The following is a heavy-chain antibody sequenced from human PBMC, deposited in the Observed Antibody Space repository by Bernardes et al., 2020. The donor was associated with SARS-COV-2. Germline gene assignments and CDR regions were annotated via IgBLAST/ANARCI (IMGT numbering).Heavy chain of an antibody. J-gene: IGHJ3*02. CDR3: ARDRRSRPAANSGNYLEKYAFDI. CDR2: ISAYNGDT. V-gene: IGHV1-18*01. CDR1: GYTFASYA. Sequence: AAVKDSCKAFGYTFASYAISWVRQAPGKGLEWMAWISAYNGDTYYTQKVQGRVTMTTDTSTSTAYMELRGLRSDDTAVYYCARDRRSRPAANSGNYLEKYAFDIWGQGTLVTVS. D-gene: IGHD1-26*01.